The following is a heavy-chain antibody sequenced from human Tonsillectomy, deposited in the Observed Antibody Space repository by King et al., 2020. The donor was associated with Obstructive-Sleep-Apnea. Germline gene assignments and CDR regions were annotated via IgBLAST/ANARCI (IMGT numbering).Heavy chain of an antibody. V-gene: IGHV3-7*01. CDR2: INQDGSQK. CDR3: AVGAL. CDR1: GLSFSSEW. D-gene: IGHD4/OR15-4a*01. Sequence: VQLVESGGGLVQPGGSLRLSCAASGLSFSSEWMSWVRQAPGKGLEWVANINQDGSQKDYVDSVKGRCTISRDNAKNSLYLEMSGLRAEDTATYYCAVGALWGQGTLFTVSS. J-gene: IGHJ4*02.